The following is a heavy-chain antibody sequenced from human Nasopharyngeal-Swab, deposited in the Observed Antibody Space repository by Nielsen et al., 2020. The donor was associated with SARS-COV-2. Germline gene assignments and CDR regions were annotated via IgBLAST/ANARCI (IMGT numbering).Heavy chain of an antibody. CDR2: TYYGSKWYN. CDR1: GDSVSSNNVG. D-gene: IGHD3-9*01. J-gene: IGHJ4*02. V-gene: IGHV6-1*01. Sequence: SCAISGDSVSSNNVGWNWIRQSPSRGLEWLGRTYYGSKWYNHYAPSVKSRVTIKPDTSKNQFSLQMDSVTPEDSAVYCCARGFLQTGFDYWGQGTLVTVSS. CDR3: ARGFLQTGFDY.